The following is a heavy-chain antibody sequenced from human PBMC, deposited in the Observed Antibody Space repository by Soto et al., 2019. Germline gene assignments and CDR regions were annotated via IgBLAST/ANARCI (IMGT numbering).Heavy chain of an antibody. J-gene: IGHJ6*02. V-gene: IGHV4-34*01. CDR2: ITHSGRT. CDR1: GGSFSGYY. D-gene: IGHD3-16*02. Sequence: SETLSLTCAVYGGSFSGYYWRWIRQPPGKGLEWIGEITHSGRTNYNPSLKSRVTISVDTSKNQFSLKLSSVTAADTAVYYCARGRLYDYVWGSYRPRRYYGMDVWGQGTTVTVS. CDR3: ARGRLYDYVWGSYRPRRYYGMDV.